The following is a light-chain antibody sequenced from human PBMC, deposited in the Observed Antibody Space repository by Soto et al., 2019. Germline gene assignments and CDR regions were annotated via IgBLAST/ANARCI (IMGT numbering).Light chain of an antibody. V-gene: IGKV3-20*01. Sequence: EIVLTQSPGTLSLSPGERATLSCRASQSVGGNYLAWYQQKPGQAPRLLVYAASTRATGIPDRFSGSGSGTDFSLTISRLEPEDFAVYYCQQYYSTPLTFGGGTKVEIK. CDR3: QQYYSTPLT. CDR2: AAS. J-gene: IGKJ4*01. CDR1: QSVGGNY.